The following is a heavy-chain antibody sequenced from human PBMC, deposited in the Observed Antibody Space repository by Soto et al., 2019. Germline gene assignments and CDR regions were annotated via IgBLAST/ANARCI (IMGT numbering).Heavy chain of an antibody. V-gene: IGHV1-8*01. J-gene: IGHJ4*02. D-gene: IGHD1-26*01. Sequence: GASVKVSCKTSGYSFTSLDINWVRQTAGQGLEWMGWMQPSTGRTGYAQKFQGRVTMTRDTSINTAYMELTTLTSDDTAFYYCARGVSAGVDYWGQGTLVTVPQ. CDR2: MQPSTGRT. CDR1: GYSFTSLD. CDR3: ARGVSAGVDY.